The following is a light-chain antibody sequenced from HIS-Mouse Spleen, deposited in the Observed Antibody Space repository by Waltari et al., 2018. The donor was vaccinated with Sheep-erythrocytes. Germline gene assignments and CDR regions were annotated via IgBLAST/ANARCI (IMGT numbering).Light chain of an antibody. V-gene: IGLV1-47*01. CDR1: SSNIGSNY. CDR2: RNN. CDR3: AAWDDSTV. Sequence: QSVLTQPPSASGTPGQRVTISCSGSSSNIGSNYVYWYQQLPGTAPKLLIYRNNQRPSGVPDRFSGSKSGTSASLAISGLRSEDEADYYCAAWDDSTVFGGGTKLTVL. J-gene: IGLJ2*01.